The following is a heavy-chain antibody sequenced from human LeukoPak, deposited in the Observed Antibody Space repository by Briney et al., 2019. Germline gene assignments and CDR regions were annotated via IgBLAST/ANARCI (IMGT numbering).Heavy chain of an antibody. CDR3: ARGYGDNSVLVDY. D-gene: IGHD4-23*01. CDR2: INSDGSST. V-gene: IGHV3-74*01. J-gene: IGHJ4*02. Sequence: GGSLRLSCAASRTTFRNYWMHWVRHVPGKGLVWVSRINSDGSSTNYADSVKGRFTISRGNAKNTLYLQMNGLRAEDTAVYYCARGYGDNSVLVDYWGQGTLVSVSS. CDR1: RTTFRNYW.